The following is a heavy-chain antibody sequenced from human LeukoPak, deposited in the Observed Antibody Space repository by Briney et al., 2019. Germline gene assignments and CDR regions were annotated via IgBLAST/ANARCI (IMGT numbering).Heavy chain of an antibody. D-gene: IGHD6-13*01. CDR1: GFTFSSYG. V-gene: IGHV3-30*03. J-gene: IGHJ5*02. CDR3: ARRGEGSSWYRGNNWFDP. Sequence: GGSLRLSCAASGFTFSSYGMHWVRQAPGKGLEWVAVISYDGSNKYYADSVKGRFTISRDNAKNSLYLQMNSLGAEDTAVYYCARRGEGSSWYRGNNWFDPWGQGTLVTVSS. CDR2: ISYDGSNK.